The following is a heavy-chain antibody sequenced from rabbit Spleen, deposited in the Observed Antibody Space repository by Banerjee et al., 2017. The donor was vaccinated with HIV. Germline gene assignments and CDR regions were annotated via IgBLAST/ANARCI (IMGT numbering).Heavy chain of an antibody. CDR3: ARDTSSSFSSYGMDL. V-gene: IGHV1S45*01. Sequence: QEQLEESGGDLVKPGASLTPSCTASGVSFSSSSYMCWVRQAPGKGLEWIACIDSGYSGFTYFATWAKGRFTISRTSSTTVTLQLTRLTAADTATYFCARDTSSSFSSYGMDLWGPGTLVTVS. D-gene: IGHD1-1*01. CDR1: GVSFSSSSY. CDR2: IDSGYSGFT. J-gene: IGHJ6*01.